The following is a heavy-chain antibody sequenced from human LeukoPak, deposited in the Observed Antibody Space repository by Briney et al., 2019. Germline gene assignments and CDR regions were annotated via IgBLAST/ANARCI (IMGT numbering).Heavy chain of an antibody. Sequence: GGSLRLSCAASGFTFSSISMNWVRQAPGKGLEWVSYISSTGGTIYYADSMKGRFTISRDNAKNSLYLQMNSLRAEDTAVYYCARGDQGYYYYYGMDVWGKGTTVTVSS. J-gene: IGHJ6*04. D-gene: IGHD2-2*01. CDR1: GFTFSSIS. V-gene: IGHV3-48*04. CDR2: ISSTGGTI. CDR3: ARGDQGYYYYYGMDV.